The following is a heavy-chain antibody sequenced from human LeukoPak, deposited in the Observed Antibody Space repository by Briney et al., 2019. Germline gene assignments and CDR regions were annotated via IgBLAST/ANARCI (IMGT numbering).Heavy chain of an antibody. CDR1: GFNFSSFA. V-gene: IGHV3-23*01. J-gene: IGHJ4*02. D-gene: IGHD6-13*01. CDR3: ACVRGM. CDR2: IGHSGGTA. Sequence: GGSLRLSCAASGFNFSSFAMSWVRQAPGKGLEWVSGIGHSGGTAYYADSVKGRFTISRDNPKNTLYLQMSSLRAEDTAVFYCACVRGMGGQGTLVTVSS.